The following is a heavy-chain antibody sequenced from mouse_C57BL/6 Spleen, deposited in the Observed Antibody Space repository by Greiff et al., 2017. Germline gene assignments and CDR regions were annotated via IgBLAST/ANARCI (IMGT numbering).Heavy chain of an antibody. CDR3: ARLYDGYFAY. CDR1: GFTFSDYY. CDR2: INYDGSST. D-gene: IGHD2-3*01. J-gene: IGHJ3*01. Sequence: EVQLVESEGGLVQPGSSMKLSCTASGFTFSDYYMAWVRQVPEKGLEWVANINYDGSSTYYLDSLKSRFIISRDNAKNILYLQMSSLKSEDTATYYCARLYDGYFAYWGQGTLVTVSA. V-gene: IGHV5-16*01.